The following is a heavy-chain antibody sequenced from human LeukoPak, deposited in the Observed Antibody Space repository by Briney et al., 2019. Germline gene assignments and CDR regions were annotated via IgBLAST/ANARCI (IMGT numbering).Heavy chain of an antibody. CDR1: GGSISSSSYY. J-gene: IGHJ6*03. CDR3: ARHEGYNYYYMDV. V-gene: IGHV4-39*07. Sequence: SETLSLTCTASGGSISSSSYYWGWIRQPPGKGLEWIGSIYYSGSTYYNPSLKSRVTISVDTSKNQFSLKLSSVTAADTAVYYCARHEGYNYYYMDVWGKGTTVTVSS. CDR2: IYYSGST.